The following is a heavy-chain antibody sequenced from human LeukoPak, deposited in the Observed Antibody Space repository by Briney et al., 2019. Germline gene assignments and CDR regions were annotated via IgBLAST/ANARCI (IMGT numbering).Heavy chain of an antibody. Sequence: SQTLSLTCAISGDSVSSNSAAWNWIRQSPSRGLEWLGRTYYRSKWYNDYAVSVKSRITINPDTSKNQFSLKLSSVTAADTAVYYCAREKRITIFGVGAFDIWGQGTMVTVSS. D-gene: IGHD3-3*01. V-gene: IGHV6-1*01. CDR2: TYYRSKWYN. CDR3: AREKRITIFGVGAFDI. CDR1: GDSVSSNSAA. J-gene: IGHJ3*02.